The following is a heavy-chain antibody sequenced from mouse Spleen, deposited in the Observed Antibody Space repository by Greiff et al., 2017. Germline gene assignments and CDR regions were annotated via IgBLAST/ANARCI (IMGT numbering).Heavy chain of an antibody. CDR1: GYTFTDYY. Sequence: VQLQQSGPELVKPGASVKISCKASGYTFTDYYMNWVKQSHGKSLEWIGDINPNNGGTSYNQKFKGKATLTVDKSSSTAYMELRSLTSEDSAVYYCARQALYYGYAWFAYWGQGTLVTVSA. V-gene: IGHV1-26*01. J-gene: IGHJ3*01. CDR3: ARQALYYGYAWFAY. CDR2: INPNNGGT. D-gene: IGHD2-2*01.